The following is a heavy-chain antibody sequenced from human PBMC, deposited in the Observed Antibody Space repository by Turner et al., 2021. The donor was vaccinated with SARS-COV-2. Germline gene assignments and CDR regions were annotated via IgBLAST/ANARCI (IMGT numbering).Heavy chain of an antibody. D-gene: IGHD6-19*01. J-gene: IGHJ2*01. CDR1: GFTFSSYW. V-gene: IGHV3-74*01. CDR2: INSDGSST. CDR3: AREGLRAVPDFDL. Sequence: EVQLVESAGGLVQRGGSLRLPCAASGFTFSSYWMHWVRQAPGKGLVWVTRINSDGSSTTYADSVKGRFTISRDNAKNTLYLQMNSLRAEDTAVYYCAREGLRAVPDFDLWGRGTLVTVSS.